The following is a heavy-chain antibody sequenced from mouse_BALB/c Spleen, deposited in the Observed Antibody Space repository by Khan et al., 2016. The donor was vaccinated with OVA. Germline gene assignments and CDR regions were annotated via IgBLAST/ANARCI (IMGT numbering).Heavy chain of an antibody. V-gene: IGHV1-77*01. D-gene: IGHD1-2*01. CDR2: ISPGSGDT. J-gene: IGHJ3*01. Sequence: QVQLKQSGAELARPGASVKLSCKASGYTFTDYYINWVKQRTGQGLEWIGEISPGSGDTYYNEKFKGKATLTADKSSNTADMQLSSLPSEASSVYVCARRNYFGYTFAYWGQGTLVTVSA. CDR1: GYTFTDYY. CDR3: ARRNYFGYTFAY.